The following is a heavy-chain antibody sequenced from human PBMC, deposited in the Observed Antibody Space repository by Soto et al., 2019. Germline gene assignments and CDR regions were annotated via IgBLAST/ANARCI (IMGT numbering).Heavy chain of an antibody. J-gene: IGHJ6*03. V-gene: IGHV3-53*01. CDR1: GFTVSSNY. CDR2: IYSGGST. Sequence: GGSLRLSCAASGFTVSSNYMSWVRQAPGKGLEWVSVIYSGGSTYYADSVKGRFTISRDNSKNTLYLQMNSLRAEDTAVYYCARDFWSGYYTYYYYYYMDVWGKGTTVTVSS. CDR3: ARDFWSGYYTYYYYYYMDV. D-gene: IGHD3-3*01.